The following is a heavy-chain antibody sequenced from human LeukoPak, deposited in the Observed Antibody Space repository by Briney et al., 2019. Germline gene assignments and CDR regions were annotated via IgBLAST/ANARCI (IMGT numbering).Heavy chain of an antibody. CDR1: GFTFSSYS. J-gene: IGHJ4*02. Sequence: GGSLRLSCAASGFTFSSYSMNWVRQAPGKGVEWVSYISSSSSTIYYADCVKGRFTISRDNAKNSVYLQMNSLRDEDTAVYYCARDKGYSGSYGDFDYWGQGTLVTVSS. V-gene: IGHV3-48*02. CDR3: ARDKGYSGSYGDFDY. D-gene: IGHD1-26*01. CDR2: ISSSSSTI.